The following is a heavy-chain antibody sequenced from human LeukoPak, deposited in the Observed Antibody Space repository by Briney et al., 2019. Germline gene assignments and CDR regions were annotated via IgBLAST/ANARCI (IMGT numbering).Heavy chain of an antibody. J-gene: IGHJ6*03. D-gene: IGHD2-2*01. Sequence: SETLSLTCTVSGGSIIDSSYYWGWIRQPPGKGLEWIGNIYYFGTTLHNPSLKSRVTMSVDTSKNQFSLKLSSVTAADTAVYYCARADIVVVPAAGVHDVWYYYYYMDVWGKGTTVTVSS. CDR3: ARADIVVVPAAGVHDVWYYYYYMDV. CDR2: IYYFGTT. V-gene: IGHV4-39*07. CDR1: GGSIIDSSYY.